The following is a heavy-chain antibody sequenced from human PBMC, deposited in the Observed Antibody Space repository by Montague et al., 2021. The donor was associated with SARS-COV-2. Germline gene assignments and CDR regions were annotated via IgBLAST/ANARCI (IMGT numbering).Heavy chain of an antibody. V-gene: IGHV4-4*07. J-gene: IGHJ4*02. CDR1: GGSITGFS. CDR3: ARTPTRPLSLDS. Sequence: SETLSLTCAVSGGSITGFSWSWVRQPAGKGLERIGSVTTSGTTNYIPSPRGRVTMSVDTSKYQFSLNLNSVTAADTAIYYCARTPTRPLSLDSWGQGTLVTVSS. D-gene: IGHD6-6*01. CDR2: VTTSGTT.